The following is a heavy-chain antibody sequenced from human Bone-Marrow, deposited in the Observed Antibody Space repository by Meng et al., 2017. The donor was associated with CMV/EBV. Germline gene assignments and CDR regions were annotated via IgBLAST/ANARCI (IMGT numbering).Heavy chain of an antibody. V-gene: IGHV3-30*03. Sequence: GGSLRLSCAASGFTFSSYWMSWVRQAPGKGLEWVAVISYDGSNKYYADSVKGRFTISRDNSKNTLYLQMNSLRAEDTAVYYCARYHQLGAFDIWGQGTMVTVSS. J-gene: IGHJ3*02. CDR3: ARYHQLGAFDI. CDR2: ISYDGSNK. CDR1: GFTFSSYW. D-gene: IGHD1-14*01.